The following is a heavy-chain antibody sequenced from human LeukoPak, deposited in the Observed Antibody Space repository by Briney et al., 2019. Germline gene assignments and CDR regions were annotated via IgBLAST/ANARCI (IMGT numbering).Heavy chain of an antibody. Sequence: PSETLSLTCTVSGGSISSGGYYWSWIRQPPGKGLEWIGYIYHSGSTYYNPSLKSRVTISVDTSKNQFSLKLSSVTAADTAVYYCARTQGRAHFDYWGQGTLVTVSS. CDR2: IYHSGST. D-gene: IGHD3-10*01. CDR3: ARTQGRAHFDY. V-gene: IGHV4-30-2*02. CDR1: GGSISSGGYY. J-gene: IGHJ4*02.